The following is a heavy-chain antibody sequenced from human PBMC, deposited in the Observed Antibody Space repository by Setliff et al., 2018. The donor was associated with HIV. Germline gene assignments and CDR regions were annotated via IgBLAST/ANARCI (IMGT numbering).Heavy chain of an antibody. CDR3: ARAAPYYDYVWGSYRHFDY. CDR2: IYYSGST. V-gene: IGHV4-31*03. J-gene: IGHJ4*02. Sequence: SETLSLTCTVSGGSISSGGYYWSWIRQHPGKGLEWIGYIYYSGSTYYNPSLKSRVTISVDTSKNQFSLKLSSVTAADTAVYYGARAAPYYDYVWGSYRHFDYWGQGTLVTVSS. CDR1: GGSISSGGYY. D-gene: IGHD3-16*02.